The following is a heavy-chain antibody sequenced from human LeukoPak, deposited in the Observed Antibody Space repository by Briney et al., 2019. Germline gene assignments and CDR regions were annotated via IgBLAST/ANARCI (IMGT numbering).Heavy chain of an antibody. CDR3: ARHRRRGYDYGGFDY. V-gene: IGHV4-59*08. CDR1: GGSISSYY. Sequence: SETLSLTCTVSGGSISSYYWRWIRQPPGKGLEWIGYIYYSGSTNYNPSLKSRVTISVDTSKNQFSLKLSSVTAADTAVYYCARHRRRGYDYGGFDYWGQGTLVTVSS. D-gene: IGHD5-12*01. CDR2: IYYSGST. J-gene: IGHJ4*02.